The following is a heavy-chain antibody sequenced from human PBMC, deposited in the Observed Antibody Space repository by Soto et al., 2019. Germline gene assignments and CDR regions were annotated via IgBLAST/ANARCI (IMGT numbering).Heavy chain of an antibody. CDR1: GGSVSSGSYF. J-gene: IGHJ5*02. CDR2: IYYSGST. CDR3: ARPHGGSSGWDNWFDP. V-gene: IGHV4-61*01. Sequence: PSETLSLTCTVSGGSVSSGSYFWSWIRQPPGKELEWIGYIYYSGSTNYNPSLKSRVTISVDTSKNQFSLKLSSVTAADTAVYYCARPHGGSSGWDNWFDPWGQGTLVTVSS. D-gene: IGHD6-25*01.